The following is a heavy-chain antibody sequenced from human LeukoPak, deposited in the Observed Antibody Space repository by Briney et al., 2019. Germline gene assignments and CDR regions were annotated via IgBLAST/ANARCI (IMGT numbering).Heavy chain of an antibody. D-gene: IGHD3-9*01. CDR3: VKDLLILTGYYQGSLDY. CDR2: ISSNGSST. J-gene: IGHJ4*02. V-gene: IGHV3-64D*06. CDR1: GFTFSSYA. Sequence: GGSLRLSCSASGFTFSSYAMHWVRQAPGKGLEYVSAISSNGSSTYYADSVKGRFTISRDNSKNTLYLQMSSLRAEDTAVYYCVKDLLILTGYYQGSLDYWGQGTLVTVSS.